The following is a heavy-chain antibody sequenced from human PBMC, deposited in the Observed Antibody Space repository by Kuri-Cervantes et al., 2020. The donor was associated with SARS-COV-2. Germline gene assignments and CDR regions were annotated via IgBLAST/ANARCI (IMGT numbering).Heavy chain of an antibody. CDR2: IYTSGST. CDR1: GGSISSYY. J-gene: IGHJ6*03. V-gene: IGHV4-4*07. D-gene: IGHD1-26*01. CDR3: ARGGWKLRYYYYYMDV. Sequence: SETLSLTCTVSGGSISSYYWSWIRQPAGKGLEWIGRIYTSGSTNYNPSLKSRVTMSVDTSKNQFSLKLSSVTAADTAVYYCARGGWKLRYYYYYMDVWGKGTTVTVSS.